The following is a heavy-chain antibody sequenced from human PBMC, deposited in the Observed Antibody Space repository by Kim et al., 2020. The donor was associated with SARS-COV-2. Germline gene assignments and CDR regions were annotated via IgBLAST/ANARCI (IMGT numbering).Heavy chain of an antibody. V-gene: IGHV3-33*06. CDR2: IWYDGSNK. CDR1: GFTFSSYG. CDR3: AKPSSSWYAGAFDI. Sequence: GGSLRLSCAASGFTFSSYGMHWVRQAPGKGLEWVAVIWYDGSNKYYADSVKGRFTISRDNSKNTLYLQMNSLRAEDTAVYYCAKPSSSWYAGAFDIWGQGTMVTVSS. J-gene: IGHJ3*02. D-gene: IGHD6-13*01.